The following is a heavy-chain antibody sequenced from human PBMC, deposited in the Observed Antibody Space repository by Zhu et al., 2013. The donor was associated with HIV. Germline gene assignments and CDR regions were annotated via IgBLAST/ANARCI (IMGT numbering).Heavy chain of an antibody. J-gene: IGHJ6*02. V-gene: IGHV1-69*01. D-gene: IGHD2-2*01. CDR3: ASSVCTSCPIPSSGMDV. Sequence: QVQLVQSGAEVKKPGASVKVSCKASGGTFSSYAISWVRQAPGQGLEWMGGIIPIFGTANYAQKFQGRVTITADESTSTAYMELSSLRSEDTAVYYCASSVCTSCPIPSSGMDVWGQGTTVTVSS. CDR2: IIPIFGTA. CDR1: GGTFSSYA.